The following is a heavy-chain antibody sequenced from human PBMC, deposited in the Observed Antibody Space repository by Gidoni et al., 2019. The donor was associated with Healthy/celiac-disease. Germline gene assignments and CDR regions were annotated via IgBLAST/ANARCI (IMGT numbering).Heavy chain of an antibody. D-gene: IGHD3-22*01. CDR1: GGTFSSYA. CDR2: ISPIFGTA. J-gene: IGHJ3*02. CDR3: ARDQFNDYYASSCYYPDAFYI. Sequence: QEQLVQSGAEVTQRGSSVKVSCKASGGTFSSYATCWVRQAPGQGLEWMGGISPIFGTASYAQKFQRRVTITAEESTSTDYMELSSLRSEDTAVYYWARDQFNDYYASSCYYPDAFYIWGQGTMVTVSS. V-gene: IGHV1-69*01.